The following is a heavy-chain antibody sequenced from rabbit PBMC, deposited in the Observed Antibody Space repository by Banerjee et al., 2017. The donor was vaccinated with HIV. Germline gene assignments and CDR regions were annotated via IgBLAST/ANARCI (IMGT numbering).Heavy chain of an antibody. J-gene: IGHJ2*01. CDR3: ARTRDWRYVGYAF. CDR2: IGGGSSGST. Sequence: QEQLEESGGDLVKPEGSLTLTCTASGFSFSSSYYMCWVRQAPGKVLEWIACIGGGSSGSTYYANWAKGRFTISSDNAQNTVFLQMTSLSASATATYFCARTRDWRYVGYAFRGQRTLVSV. V-gene: IGHV1S45*01. CDR1: GFSFSSSYY. D-gene: IGHD6-1*01.